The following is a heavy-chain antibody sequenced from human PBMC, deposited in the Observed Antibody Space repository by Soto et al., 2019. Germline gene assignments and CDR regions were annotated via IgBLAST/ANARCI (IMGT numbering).Heavy chain of an antibody. Sequence: QVQLQQWGAGLLKPSETLSLTCAVYGGSFSGYYWSWIRQPPGKGLEWIGEINHSGSTNYNPSLKRPVNISGDTSKNQFSLKLSPVTAADTAVYYCSRGRFGYGGGKGLVREKDNWFDPLGQGTLVPVSS. V-gene: IGHV4-34*01. J-gene: IGHJ5*02. CDR2: INHSGST. D-gene: IGHD3-10*01. CDR1: GGSFSGYY. CDR3: SRGRFGYGGGKGLVREKDNWFDP.